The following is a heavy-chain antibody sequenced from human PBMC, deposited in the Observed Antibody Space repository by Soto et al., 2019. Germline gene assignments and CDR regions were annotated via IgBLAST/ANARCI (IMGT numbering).Heavy chain of an antibody. V-gene: IGHV3-21*01. CDR3: ARDMVEQWLGIDYYYYYGMDV. D-gene: IGHD6-19*01. Sequence: GGSLRLSCAASGFTFSSYSMNWVRQAPGKGLEWVSSISSSSSYIYYADSVKGRFTISRDNAKNSLYLQRNSLRAEDTAVYYCARDMVEQWLGIDYYYYYGMDVWGQGTTVTVSS. CDR2: ISSSSSYI. CDR1: GFTFSSYS. J-gene: IGHJ6*02.